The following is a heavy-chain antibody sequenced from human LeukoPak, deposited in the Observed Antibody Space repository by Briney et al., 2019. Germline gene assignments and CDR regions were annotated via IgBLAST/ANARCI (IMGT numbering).Heavy chain of an antibody. CDR3: AREDYDYVWGSSRFDP. CDR2: IYYSGST. Sequence: SETLSLTCTVSGGSISSGGYYCSWIRQHPGKGLEWIGYIYYSGSTYYNPSLKSRVTISVDTSKNQFSLKLSSVTAADTAVYYCAREDYDYVWGSSRFDPWGQGTLVTVSS. CDR1: GGSISSGGYY. V-gene: IGHV4-31*03. J-gene: IGHJ5*02. D-gene: IGHD3-16*01.